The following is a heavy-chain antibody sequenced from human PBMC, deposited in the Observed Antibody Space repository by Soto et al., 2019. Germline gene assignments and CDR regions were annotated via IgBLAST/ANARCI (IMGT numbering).Heavy chain of an antibody. J-gene: IGHJ4*02. CDR2: SYYSGST. D-gene: IGHD3-22*01. Sequence: SEALALTCAVSGGSVISGTDFWRWLRQPPGRGLEWIGFSYYSGSTNYNLSLKSRVTISVDTSKNQFSLKLSSVTAADTAVYYCARAPRGSGYYYVDYWGQGTLVTVSS. CDR3: ARAPRGSGYYYVDY. V-gene: IGHV4-61*01. CDR1: GGSVISGTDF.